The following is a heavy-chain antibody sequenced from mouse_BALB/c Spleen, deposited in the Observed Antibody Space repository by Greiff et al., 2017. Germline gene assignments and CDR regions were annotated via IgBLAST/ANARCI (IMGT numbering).Heavy chain of an antibody. V-gene: IGHV1-55*01. Sequence: QVQLQQPGAELVKPGTSVKLSCKASGYTFTSYWINWVKLRPGQGLEWIGDIYPGSGSTNYNEKFKSKATLTVDTSSSTAYMQLSSLASEDSALYCCARAWFAYWGQGTLVTVSA. J-gene: IGHJ3*01. CDR3: ARAWFAY. CDR1: GYTFTSYW. CDR2: IYPGSGST.